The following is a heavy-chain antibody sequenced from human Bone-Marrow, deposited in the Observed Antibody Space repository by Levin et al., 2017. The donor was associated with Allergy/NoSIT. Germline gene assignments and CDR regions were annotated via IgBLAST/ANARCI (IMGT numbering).Heavy chain of an antibody. CDR2: ISSDGVTA. CDR3: VKPQGSWDDSYYFDY. Sequence: PGGSLRLSCSVSGFTFRHYAMHWVRQAPGKGLEYVSAISSDGVTAYYTDSVKGRFTIFRDNSKNALYLQMSSLRPEDTAVYYCVKPQGSWDDSYYFDYWGQGALVTVSS. V-gene: IGHV3-64D*06. D-gene: IGHD1-26*01. CDR1: GFTFRHYA. J-gene: IGHJ4*02.